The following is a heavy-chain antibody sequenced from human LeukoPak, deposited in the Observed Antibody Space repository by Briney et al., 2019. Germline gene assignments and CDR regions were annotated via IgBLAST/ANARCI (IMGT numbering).Heavy chain of an antibody. D-gene: IGHD3/OR15-3a*01. CDR2: IYYSGNT. CDR3: ARQAGSGLFILP. V-gene: IGHV4-38-2*02. J-gene: IGHJ4*02. CDR1: GYSISSGYY. Sequence: SETLSLTCTVSGYSISSGYYWGWIRQPPGKGLEWIGSIYYSGNTYYNASLKSQVSISIDTSKNQFSLRLTSVTAADTAVYYCARQAGSGLFILPGGQGTLVTVSS.